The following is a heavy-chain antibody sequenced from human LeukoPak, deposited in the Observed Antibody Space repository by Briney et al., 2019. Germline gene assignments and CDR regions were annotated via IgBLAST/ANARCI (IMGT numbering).Heavy chain of an antibody. J-gene: IGHJ5*02. D-gene: IGHD3-16*01. CDR2: INHSGST. CDR3: ARGIDYPRWGRRYNWFDP. CDR1: GGSFSGYY. Sequence: SETLSLTCAVYGGSFSGYYWSWIRQPPGKGLEWIGEINHSGSTNYNPSLKSRVTISVDTSKNQFSLKLSSVTAADTAVYYCARGIDYPRWGRRYNWFDPWGQGTLVTVPS. V-gene: IGHV4-34*01.